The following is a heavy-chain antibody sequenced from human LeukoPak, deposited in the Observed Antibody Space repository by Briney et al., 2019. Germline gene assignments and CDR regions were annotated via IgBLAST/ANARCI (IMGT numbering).Heavy chain of an antibody. CDR3: ARGTWGGTVRYYYYYMDV. Sequence: SETLSLTCTVSGGSISSYYWSWIRQPPGKGLEWIGRIYTSGSTNYNPSLKSRVTMSVDTSKNQFSLKLSSVTAADTAVYYCARGTWGGTVRYYYYYMDVWGKGTTVTVSS. V-gene: IGHV4-4*07. CDR2: IYTSGST. CDR1: GGSISSYY. J-gene: IGHJ6*03. D-gene: IGHD4-11*01.